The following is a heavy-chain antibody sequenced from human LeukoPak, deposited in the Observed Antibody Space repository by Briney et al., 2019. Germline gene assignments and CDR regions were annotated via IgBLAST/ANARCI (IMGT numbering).Heavy chain of an antibody. CDR3: ARGLGYFYDSSGYDFDY. D-gene: IGHD3-22*01. J-gene: IGHJ4*02. Sequence: ASVKVSCKASGYTFTSYYITWARQAPGQGLEWMGWIISYSDNPTYARNLQGRVTMTTDTSTSTAYMELRSLRSDDTAVYYCARGLGYFYDSSGYDFDYWGQGTLVTVSS. V-gene: IGHV1-18*01. CDR1: GYTFTSYY. CDR2: IISYSDNP.